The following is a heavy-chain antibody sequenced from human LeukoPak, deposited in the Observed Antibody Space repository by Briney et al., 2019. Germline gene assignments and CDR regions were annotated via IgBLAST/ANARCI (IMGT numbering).Heavy chain of an antibody. Sequence: SETLSLTCTVSGGSISSSSYYWGWIRQPPGKGLEWIGSIYYSGSTYYNPSLKSRVTISVDTSKNQFSLKLSSVTAADTAVYYCARGRGGWYYYFDYWGQGTLVTVSS. D-gene: IGHD6-19*01. CDR2: IYYSGST. CDR1: GGSISSSSYY. CDR3: ARGRGGWYYYFDY. J-gene: IGHJ4*02. V-gene: IGHV4-39*01.